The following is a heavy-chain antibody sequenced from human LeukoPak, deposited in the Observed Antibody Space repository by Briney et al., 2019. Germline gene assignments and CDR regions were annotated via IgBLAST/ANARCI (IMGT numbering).Heavy chain of an antibody. V-gene: IGHV3-73*01. J-gene: IGHJ4*02. CDR2: IRSKANSYAT. D-gene: IGHD3-10*01. CDR3: TRPHGGSGSYYWDQYYFDY. Sequence: GGSLKLSCAASGFTFSGSAMHWVRQASGKGLEWVGRIRSKANSYATAYAASVKGRFTISRDDSKNTAYLQMNSLKTEDTAVYYCTRPHGGSGSYYWDQYYFDYWGQGTLVTVSS. CDR1: GFTFSGSA.